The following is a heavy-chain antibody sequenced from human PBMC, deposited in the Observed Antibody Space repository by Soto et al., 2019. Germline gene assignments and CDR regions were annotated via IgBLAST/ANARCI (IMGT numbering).Heavy chain of an antibody. CDR2: ISSNGGST. D-gene: IGHD6-6*01. V-gene: IGHV3-64*01. J-gene: IGHJ4*02. CDR1: GFTFSSYA. Sequence: GGSLRLSCAASGFTFSSYAMHWVRQAPGKGLEYVSAISSNGGSTYYANSVKGRFTISRDNSKNTLYLQMNSLRAEDTAVYYCAKDESIAAPIAHFDYWGQGTLVTVSS. CDR3: AKDESIAAPIAHFDY.